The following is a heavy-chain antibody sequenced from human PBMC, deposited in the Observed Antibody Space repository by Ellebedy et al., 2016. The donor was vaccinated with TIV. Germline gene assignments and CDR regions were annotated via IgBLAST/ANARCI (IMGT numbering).Heavy chain of an antibody. CDR2: IIPILGIA. J-gene: IGHJ6*02. V-gene: IGHV1-69*10. Sequence: ASVKVSCKASGGTFSSYAISWVRQAPGQGLEWMGGIIPILGIANYAQKFQGRVTITADKSTSTAYMELSSLRSEDTAVYYCASPLFSIGDYDGGMDVWGQGTTVTVSS. D-gene: IGHD3-3*01. CDR3: ASPLFSIGDYDGGMDV. CDR1: GGTFSSYA.